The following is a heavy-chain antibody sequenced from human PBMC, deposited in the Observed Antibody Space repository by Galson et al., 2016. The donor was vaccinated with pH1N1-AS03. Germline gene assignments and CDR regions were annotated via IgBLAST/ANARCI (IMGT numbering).Heavy chain of an antibody. D-gene: IGHD6-13*01. Sequence: ETLSLTCTVSGGSLTDYQWSWIRQSPGKGLEWIGEISHSGITDYNPSLKSRVSISVDTSKDQFSLNLSSMTAADAAVYYCARGNPFLGSSWYEDSWGQGALVIVSS. CDR3: ARGNPFLGSSWYEDS. V-gene: IGHV4-34*01. J-gene: IGHJ4*02. CDR2: ISHSGIT. CDR1: GGSLTDYQ.